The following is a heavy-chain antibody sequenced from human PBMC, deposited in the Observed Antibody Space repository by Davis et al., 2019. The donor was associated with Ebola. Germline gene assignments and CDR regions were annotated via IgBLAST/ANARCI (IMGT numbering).Heavy chain of an antibody. CDR1: GGSIRSYF. CDR3: AALPWQQLANYGMDV. V-gene: IGHV4-59*01. J-gene: IGHJ6*02. D-gene: IGHD6-13*01. CDR2: IFYGGST. Sequence: MPGGSLRLSCTVSGGSIRSYFWSWIRQPPGRELEWIGYIFYGGSTTYNPSLESRVTISVDTSKNQFSLKLSSVTAADTAVYYCAALPWQQLANYGMDVWGQGTTVTVSS.